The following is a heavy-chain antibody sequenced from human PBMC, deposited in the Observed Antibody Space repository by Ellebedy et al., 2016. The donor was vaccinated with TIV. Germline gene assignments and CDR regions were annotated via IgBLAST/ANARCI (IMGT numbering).Heavy chain of an antibody. CDR2: IYYSGNT. D-gene: IGHD3-10*02. Sequence: SETLSLTCTVSGGSISSYPYYWGWIRQPPGKGLEWIGSIYYSGNTYYNPSLKSRVTISVDTSKNQFSLKLSSVTAADTAVYYCARNLLISTFDKCYFDLWGRGTLVTVSS. CDR1: GGSISSYPYY. CDR3: ARNLLISTFDKCYFDL. V-gene: IGHV4-39*01. J-gene: IGHJ2*01.